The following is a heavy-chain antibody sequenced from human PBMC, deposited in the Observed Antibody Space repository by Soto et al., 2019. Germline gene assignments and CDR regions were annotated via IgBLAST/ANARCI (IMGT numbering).Heavy chain of an antibody. J-gene: IGHJ4*02. Sequence: ASVKVSCKASGGTFSSYTISWVRQAPGQGLEWMGRIIPILGIANYAQKFQGRVTITADKSTSTAYMELSSLRSEDTAVYYCARDRCIGGSCYAGGTYFDYWGQGTLVTVSS. CDR1: GGTFSSYT. CDR2: IIPILGIA. D-gene: IGHD2-15*01. V-gene: IGHV1-69*04. CDR3: ARDRCIGGSCYAGGTYFDY.